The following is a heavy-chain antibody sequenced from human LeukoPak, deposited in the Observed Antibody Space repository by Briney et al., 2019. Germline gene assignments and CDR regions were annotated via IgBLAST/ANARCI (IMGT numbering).Heavy chain of an antibody. J-gene: IGHJ4*02. Sequence: ETLSLTCAVYGGSFSGYYWSWIRQPPGKGLEWIGEINHSGSTNYNPSLTSRVTISVDTSKNQFSLKLSSVTAADTAVYYCARGRSLYYYGSGSPVGFDYWGQGTLVTVSS. CDR2: INHSGST. V-gene: IGHV4-34*01. CDR1: GGSFSGYY. CDR3: ARGRSLYYYGSGSPVGFDY. D-gene: IGHD3-10*01.